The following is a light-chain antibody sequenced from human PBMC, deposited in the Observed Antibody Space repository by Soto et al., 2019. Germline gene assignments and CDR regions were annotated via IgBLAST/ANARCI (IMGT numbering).Light chain of an antibody. J-gene: IGLJ3*02. Sequence: SYELTQPPSLSVAPGQTARFICAGGNIERKSVHWYQQRPGQAPVLVVADNTDRPSGIPERFSGYNSGNRATLTIGGVEAVDEADYYCQVWDSSSDHWVFGGGTKLTVL. CDR1: NIERKS. CDR2: DNT. CDR3: QVWDSSSDHWV. V-gene: IGLV3-21*02.